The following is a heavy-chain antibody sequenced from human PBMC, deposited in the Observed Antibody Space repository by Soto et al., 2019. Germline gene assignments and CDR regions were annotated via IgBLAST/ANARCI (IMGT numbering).Heavy chain of an antibody. V-gene: IGHV4-4*07. D-gene: IGHD1-1*01. Sequence: SGTLSLTCTVSGASISCFYWSWIRKSAGKGLEWIGRIYATGTTDYNPSLKSRVMMSVDTSKKQFSLKLRSVTAADTAVYYCVRDGTKTLRDWFDPWGQGISVTVSS. J-gene: IGHJ5*02. CDR2: IYATGTT. CDR3: VRDGTKTLRDWFDP. CDR1: GASISCFY.